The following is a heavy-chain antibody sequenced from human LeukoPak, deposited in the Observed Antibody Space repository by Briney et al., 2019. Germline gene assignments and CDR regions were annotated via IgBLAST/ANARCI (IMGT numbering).Heavy chain of an antibody. CDR2: INHSGST. CDR3: ARVPRWRGAARTYYFDH. J-gene: IGHJ4*02. V-gene: IGHV4-34*01. CDR1: GGSFSGYY. Sequence: SETLSLTCAVYGGSFSGYYWRWIRQPPGKGLEWIGEINHSGSTYYNPSLKSRVTISVDTSKNQFSLKLSSVTAADTAVYYCARVPRWRGAARTYYFDHWGRGTLVTVSS. D-gene: IGHD6-6*01.